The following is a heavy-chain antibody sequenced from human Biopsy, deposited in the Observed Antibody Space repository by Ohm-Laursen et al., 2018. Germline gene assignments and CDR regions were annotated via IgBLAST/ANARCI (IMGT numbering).Heavy chain of an antibody. V-gene: IGHV4-59*01. CDR3: ARDSGILNYGNFKYYHYYGMDV. J-gene: IGHJ6*02. CDR1: GDSFTKYY. CDR2: IYYSVMT. D-gene: IGHD4-11*01. Sequence: GTLSLTCTVSGDSFTKYYWSWIRQPPGKGLEWIGHIYYSVMTNYNPSLQSRVSISVDTSRNQVSLTLSSVTAADTAVYYCARDSGILNYGNFKYYHYYGMDVWGQGTKVTVSS.